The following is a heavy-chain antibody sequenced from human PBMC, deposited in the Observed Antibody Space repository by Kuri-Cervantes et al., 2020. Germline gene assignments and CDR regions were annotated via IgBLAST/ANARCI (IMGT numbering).Heavy chain of an antibody. J-gene: IGHJ6*03. Sequence: ASVKVSCKASGYTFTSYAMQWVRQAPGQRLAWMGWSNAGNGNTKYSQEFQGRVTITADKSTSTAYMELSSLRSEDTAVYYCARDRHDWRDYYYMDVWGKGTTVTVSS. V-gene: IGHV1-3*02. CDR2: SNAGNGNT. D-gene: IGHD3-9*01. CDR3: ARDRHDWRDYYYMDV. CDR1: GYTFTSYA.